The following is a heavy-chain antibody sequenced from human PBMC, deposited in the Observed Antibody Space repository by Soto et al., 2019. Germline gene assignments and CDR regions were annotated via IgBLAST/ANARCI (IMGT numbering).Heavy chain of an antibody. CDR3: AHRRYCSGGSCFDY. V-gene: IGHV2-70*12. D-gene: IGHD2-15*01. J-gene: IGHJ4*02. CDR1: GFSLSTSGMC. CDR2: IDWDDDK. Sequence: SGPTLVNPTQTLTLTCTFSGFSLSTSGMCVSWIRQPPGKALEWLALIDWDDDKYYSTSLKTRLTISKDTSKNQVVLTMTNMDPVDTATYYCAHRRYCSGGSCFDYWGQGTLVTVSS.